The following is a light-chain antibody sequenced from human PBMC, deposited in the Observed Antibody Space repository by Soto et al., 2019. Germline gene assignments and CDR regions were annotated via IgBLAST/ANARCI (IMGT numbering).Light chain of an antibody. V-gene: IGKV4-1*01. J-gene: IGKJ1*01. Sequence: DIVMTQSPDSLAVSLGEXATINCKSSQTLLYSYNKKDCISWYQQRPGQSPKVLISWASTRESGVPDRFTGGGSGTHFTLTFSNLQAEDVAVYYCQQYYSNPLTFGQGTKVDIK. CDR2: WAS. CDR3: QQYYSNPLT. CDR1: QTLLYSYNKKDC.